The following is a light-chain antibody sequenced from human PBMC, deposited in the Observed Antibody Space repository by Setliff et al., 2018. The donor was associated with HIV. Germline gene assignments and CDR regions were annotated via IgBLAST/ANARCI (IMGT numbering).Light chain of an antibody. CDR3: ASYTTSSAPLV. J-gene: IGLJ1*01. V-gene: IGLV2-14*01. Sequence: HSALAQPASVSGSPGQSITISCTGSSSDIGTYNFVSWYQQYPGKAPKVVIYEVSIRPSGISTRFSGSKSGNTASLTISGLQPADDADYYCASYTTSSAPLVFGSGTKVTVL. CDR2: EVS. CDR1: SSDIGTYNF.